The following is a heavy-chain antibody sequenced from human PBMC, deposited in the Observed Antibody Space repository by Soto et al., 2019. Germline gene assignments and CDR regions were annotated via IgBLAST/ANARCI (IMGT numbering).Heavy chain of an antibody. CDR2: IIPIPGIA. J-gene: IGHJ4*02. V-gene: IGHV1-69*02. D-gene: IGHD2-15*01. CDR3: GRGGYCSCGSCYLDY. CDR1: GGTFSSYT. Sequence: QVQLVQSGAEVKKPGSSVKVSCKASGGTFSSYTISWVRQAPGQGLEWMGRIIPIPGIANYGQKCQGRVKITADNSESTASPELSNLRSVDTAVYYWGRGGYCSCGSCYLDYWAQGPLVTPSP.